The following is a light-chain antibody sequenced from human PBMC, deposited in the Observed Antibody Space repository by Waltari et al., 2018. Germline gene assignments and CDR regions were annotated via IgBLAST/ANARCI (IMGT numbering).Light chain of an antibody. Sequence: QTVVTQEPSFSVSPGGTVTLTCGLSSGSVSTTYYPSWYQQTPGQAPRTLIYSTNIRASVVLHRCSGSILGNKAALIITGAQAVDASDYYCLLYMPSGDWLFGGGTKLTVL. CDR1: SGSVSTTYY. CDR2: STN. V-gene: IGLV8-61*01. J-gene: IGLJ3*02. CDR3: LLYMPSGDWL.